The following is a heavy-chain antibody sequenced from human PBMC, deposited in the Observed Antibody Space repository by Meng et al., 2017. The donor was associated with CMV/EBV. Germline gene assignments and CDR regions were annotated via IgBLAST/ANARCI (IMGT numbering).Heavy chain of an antibody. CDR2: IYYSGST. CDR1: GASISSGDYY. Sequence: QFKLQWSGPGVVKPSHAPCLSCTVSGASISSGDYYCSWIRQPPGKGLEWIGYIYYSGSTYYNPSLKSRVTISVDTSKNQFSLKLSSVTAADTAVYYCARTGEYPTFDYWGQGTLVTVSS. V-gene: IGHV4-30-4*08. J-gene: IGHJ4*02. CDR3: ARTGEYPTFDY. D-gene: IGHD2/OR15-2a*01.